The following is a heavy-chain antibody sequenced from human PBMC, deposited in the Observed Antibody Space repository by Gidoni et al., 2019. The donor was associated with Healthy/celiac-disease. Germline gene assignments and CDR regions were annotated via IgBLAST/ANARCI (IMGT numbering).Heavy chain of an antibody. J-gene: IGHJ5*02. V-gene: IGHV4-39*01. CDR1: GGSISSSSYY. D-gene: IGHD3-10*01. CDR3: ASHVLLWFGELIRDNWFDP. Sequence: QLQLQESGPGLVKPSETLSLTCTVSGGSISSSSYYWGWIRQPPGKGLEWIGSIYYSGSTYYNPSLKSRVTISVDTSKNQFSLKLSSVTAADTAVYYCASHVLLWFGELIRDNWFDPWGQGTLVTVSS. CDR2: IYYSGST.